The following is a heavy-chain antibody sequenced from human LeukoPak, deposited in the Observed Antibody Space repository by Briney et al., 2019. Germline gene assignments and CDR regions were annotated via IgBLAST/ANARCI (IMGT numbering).Heavy chain of an antibody. V-gene: IGHV3-30*18. CDR2: ISYDGSNK. J-gene: IGHJ6*03. Sequence: PGGSLRLSCAASGFTFSSYGMHWVRQAPGKGLEWVAVISYDGSNKYYADSVKGRFTISRDNSKNTLYLQMNSLRAEDTAVYYCANVSPSPTVMDVWGKGTTVTVSS. CDR3: ANVSPSPTVMDV. CDR1: GFTFSSYG. D-gene: IGHD4-11*01.